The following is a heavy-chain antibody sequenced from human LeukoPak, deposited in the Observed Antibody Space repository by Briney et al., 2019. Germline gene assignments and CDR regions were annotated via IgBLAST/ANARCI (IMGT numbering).Heavy chain of an antibody. V-gene: IGHV3-30*18. CDR1: GFTFSSYG. CDR3: AKGTDWGTRGGNFDY. J-gene: IGHJ4*02. D-gene: IGHD7-27*01. CDR2: ISYDGSNK. Sequence: PGRSLRLSCAASGFTFSSYGMHWVRQAPGKGLEWVAVISYDGSNKYYADSVKGRFTISRDNSKNTLYLQMNSLRAEDTAVYYCAKGTDWGTRGGNFDYWGQGTLVTVSS.